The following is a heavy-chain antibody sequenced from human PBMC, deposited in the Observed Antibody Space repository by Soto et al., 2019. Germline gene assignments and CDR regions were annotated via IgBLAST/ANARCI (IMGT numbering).Heavy chain of an antibody. Sequence: SETLSLTCTVSGGSISSSSYYWGWIRQPPGKGLEWIGSIYYSGSTYYNPSLKSRVTISVDTSKNQFSLKLSSVTAADTAVYYCASGIRPDYYGSGSYNWFDPWGQGTLVTVSP. CDR3: ASGIRPDYYGSGSYNWFDP. J-gene: IGHJ5*02. D-gene: IGHD3-10*01. CDR1: GGSISSSSYY. V-gene: IGHV4-39*01. CDR2: IYYSGST.